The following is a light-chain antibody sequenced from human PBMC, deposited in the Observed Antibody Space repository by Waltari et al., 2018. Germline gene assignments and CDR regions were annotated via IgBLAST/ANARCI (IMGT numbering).Light chain of an antibody. CDR1: QSVLHSSNNTNY. CDR3: QQYYSTCQ. CDR2: WAS. Sequence: DIVMTQSPDSLAVSLGERATIKCKSSQSVLHSSNNTNYLAWYQQKPGQPPKLLIYWASTRESGVPDRFSGSGSGTDFTLTISSLQAEDVAVYYCQQYYSTCQFGQGTKVEIK. J-gene: IGKJ1*01. V-gene: IGKV4-1*01.